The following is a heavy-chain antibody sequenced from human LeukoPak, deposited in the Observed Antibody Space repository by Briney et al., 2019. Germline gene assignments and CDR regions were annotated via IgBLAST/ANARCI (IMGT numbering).Heavy chain of an antibody. CDR3: ARAVGSSGWYVWFDP. CDR1: GGSISSYY. D-gene: IGHD6-19*01. J-gene: IGHJ5*02. Sequence: PSETLSLTCTVSGGSISSYYWSWIRQPPGKGLERIGYIYYSGSTNYNPSLKSRVTISVDTSKNQFSLKLSSVTAADTAVYYCARAVGSSGWYVWFDPWGQGTLVTVSS. CDR2: IYYSGST. V-gene: IGHV4-59*01.